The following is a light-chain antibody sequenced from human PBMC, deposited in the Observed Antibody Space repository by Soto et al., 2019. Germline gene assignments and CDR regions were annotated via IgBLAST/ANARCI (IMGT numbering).Light chain of an antibody. CDR3: SSYVGSNNFSYV. V-gene: IGLV2-8*01. J-gene: IGLJ1*01. CDR2: EVS. Sequence: QSALTQPPSASGSPGQSVTISCTGTSSDVGGYNYVSWYQQHPGKAPKLMIYEVSKRSSGVPERFSGSKSGNTAALTVSGLQAEDEADNYCSSYVGSNNFSYVFGTGTKLTVL. CDR1: SSDVGGYNY.